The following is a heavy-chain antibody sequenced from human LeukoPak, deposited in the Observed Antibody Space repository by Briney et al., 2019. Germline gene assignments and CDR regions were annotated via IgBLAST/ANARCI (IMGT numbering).Heavy chain of an antibody. Sequence: PSETLSLTCTVSGGSISSGGYYWSWIRQPPGKGLEWIGYIYYSGSTNYNPSLKSRVTISVDTSKNQFSLKLSSVTAADTAVYYCARDVVVPAATHYYYYGMDVWGQGTTVTVSS. CDR2: IYYSGST. CDR3: ARDVVVPAATHYYYYGMDV. CDR1: GGSISSGGYY. V-gene: IGHV4-61*08. D-gene: IGHD2-2*01. J-gene: IGHJ6*02.